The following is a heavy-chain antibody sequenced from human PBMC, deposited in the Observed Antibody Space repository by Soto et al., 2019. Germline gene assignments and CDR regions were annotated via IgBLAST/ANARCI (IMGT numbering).Heavy chain of an antibody. V-gene: IGHV1-18*01. J-gene: IGHJ4*02. Sequence: ASVKVSCKASGYTITSYGISWVRQAPGQGLEWMGWISTYNGNTKYAQKLQGRVTMTTDTSTSTAYMELRSLRSDDTAVFYCAREMVRGVGSDYWGQGTLVTVSS. CDR3: AREMVRGVGSDY. CDR2: ISTYNGNT. D-gene: IGHD3-10*01. CDR1: GYTITSYG.